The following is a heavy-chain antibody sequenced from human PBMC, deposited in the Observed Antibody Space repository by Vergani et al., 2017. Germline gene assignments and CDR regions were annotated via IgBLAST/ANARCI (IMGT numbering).Heavy chain of an antibody. D-gene: IGHD2-2*01. Sequence: EVQLVESGGGLVQPGGSLRLSCAASGFTFSSYEMNWVRQAPGKGLEWVSYISSSGSTIYYADSVKGRFTISRDNAKNSLYLQMNSLRAEDTAVYYCASGRAGSWGVPAARLYGMDVWGQGTTVTVSS. CDR3: ASGRAGSWGVPAARLYGMDV. J-gene: IGHJ6*02. CDR2: ISSSGSTI. CDR1: GFTFSSYE. V-gene: IGHV3-48*03.